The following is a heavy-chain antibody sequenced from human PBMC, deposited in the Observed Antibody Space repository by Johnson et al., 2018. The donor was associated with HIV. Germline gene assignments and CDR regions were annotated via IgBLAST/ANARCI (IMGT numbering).Heavy chain of an antibody. CDR3: ARDRAIVVAYDAFDI. CDR2: IYSGGST. D-gene: IGHD3-22*01. Sequence: VLLVESGGGLVQPGGSLRLSCAASGFTVSSNYMNWVRQAPGKGLEWVSVIYSGGSTYYADSVKGRFTISRDNSNNTLYLQMNSLRPENTAVYYFARDRAIVVAYDAFDIWGQGTMVTVSS. J-gene: IGHJ3*02. V-gene: IGHV3-66*02. CDR1: GFTVSSNY.